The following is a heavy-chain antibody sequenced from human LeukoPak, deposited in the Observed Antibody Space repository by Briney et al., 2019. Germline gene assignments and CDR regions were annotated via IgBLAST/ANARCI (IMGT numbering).Heavy chain of an antibody. CDR1: GFTFSSYS. CDR2: ISSSSSYI. CDR3: ARDQLDILTGSPRYGMDV. Sequence: GALRLSCAASGFTFSSYSMNWVRQAPGKGLEWVSSISSSSSYIYYADSVKGRFTISRDNAKNSLYLQMNSLRAEDTAVYYCARDQLDILTGSPRYGMDVRGQGTTVTVSS. D-gene: IGHD3-9*01. J-gene: IGHJ6*02. V-gene: IGHV3-21*01.